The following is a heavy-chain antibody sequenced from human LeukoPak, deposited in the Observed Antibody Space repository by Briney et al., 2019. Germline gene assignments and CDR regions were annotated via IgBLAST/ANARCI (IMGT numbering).Heavy chain of an antibody. CDR3: ARLPEYPDY. D-gene: IGHD2/OR15-2a*01. Sequence: SETLSLTCTVSGGSISSSNYYGGWIRQPPGKGLEWIGSIYYSGSTYYNPSLKSRVTISVDTSKGQFSLKLSSVTAADTAVYYCARLPEYPDYWGQGTLVTVSS. CDR1: GGSISSSNYY. J-gene: IGHJ4*02. V-gene: IGHV4-39*01. CDR2: IYYSGST.